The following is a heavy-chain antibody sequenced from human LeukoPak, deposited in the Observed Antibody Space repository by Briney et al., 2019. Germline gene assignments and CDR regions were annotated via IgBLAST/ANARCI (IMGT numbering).Heavy chain of an antibody. J-gene: IGHJ4*02. V-gene: IGHV3-7*01. CDR3: ARDRLSIYDMLTGSDY. Sequence: GGSLRLSCAASGFTFSYYWMSWVRQAPGKGLEWVANIKQDGSEKHYVDSVEGRFTISRDNAKNSLYLHMNSLRVEDTAVYYCARDRLSIYDMLTGSDYWGQGTLVTVSS. CDR2: IKQDGSEK. CDR1: GFTFSYYW. D-gene: IGHD3-9*01.